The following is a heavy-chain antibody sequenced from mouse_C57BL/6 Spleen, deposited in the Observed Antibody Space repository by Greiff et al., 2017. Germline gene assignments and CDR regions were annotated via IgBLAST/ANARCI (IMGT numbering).Heavy chain of an antibody. CDR3: ARDWVAAVGGYFAY. Sequence: EVKLMESGGGLVKPGGSLKLSCAASGFTFSSYAMSWVRQTPDKRLEWVATISDGGSYTYYPDNVKGRFTISRDNAKNNLYLQMSHLKSEDTAMYYWARDWVAAVGGYFAYWGQGTPLTVSS. J-gene: IGHJ2*01. V-gene: IGHV5-4*03. D-gene: IGHD1-1*02. CDR2: ISDGGSYT. CDR1: GFTFSSYA.